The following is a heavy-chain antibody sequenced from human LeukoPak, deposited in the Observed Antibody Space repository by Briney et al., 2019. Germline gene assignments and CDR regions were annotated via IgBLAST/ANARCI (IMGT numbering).Heavy chain of an antibody. J-gene: IGHJ4*02. D-gene: IGHD6-13*01. Sequence: PGGSLRLSWEASGFTFSSYAMSWVRQAPGRGLEWVGRIRNKANSYTTEYAASVKGRFTISRDDSKNSLYLQMNSLKTEDTAVYYCARIAAGGSYYFDYWGQGTLVTVSS. V-gene: IGHV3-72*01. CDR2: IRNKANSYTT. CDR3: ARIAAGGSYYFDY. CDR1: GFTFSSYA.